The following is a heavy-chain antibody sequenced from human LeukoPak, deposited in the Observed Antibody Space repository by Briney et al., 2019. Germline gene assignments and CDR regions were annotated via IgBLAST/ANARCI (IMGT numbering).Heavy chain of an antibody. D-gene: IGHD2-15*01. CDR1: GLTFSSYA. CDR2: ISGSGGST. CDR3: AKIRIGPYYYYGMDV. V-gene: IGHV3-23*01. Sequence: GGSLRLSCAASGLTFSSYAMSWVRQAPGEGLEWVSAISGSGGSTYYADSVKGRFTISRDNSKNTPYLQMNSLRAEDTAVYYCAKIRIGPYYYYGMDVWGQGTTVTVSS. J-gene: IGHJ6*02.